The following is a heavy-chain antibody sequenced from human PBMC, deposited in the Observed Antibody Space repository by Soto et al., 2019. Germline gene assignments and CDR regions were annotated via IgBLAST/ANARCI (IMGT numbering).Heavy chain of an antibody. CDR3: ARSIGLDCGGDCYSGAFDI. CDR2: INPNSGGT. CDR1: GYTFTGYY. V-gene: IGHV1-2*04. Sequence: ASVKVSSKASGYTFTGYYMHWVRQAPGQGLEWMGWINPNSGGTNYAQKFQGWVTMTRDTSISTAYMELSRLRSDDTAVYYCARSIGLDCGGDCYSGAFDIWGQGTMVTVSS. J-gene: IGHJ3*02. D-gene: IGHD2-21*01.